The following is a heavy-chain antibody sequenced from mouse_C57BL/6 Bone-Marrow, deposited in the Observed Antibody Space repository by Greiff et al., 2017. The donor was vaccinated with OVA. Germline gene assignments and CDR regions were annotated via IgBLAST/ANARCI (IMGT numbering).Heavy chain of an antibody. D-gene: IGHD1-1*01. CDR1: GYSITSGYD. V-gene: IGHV3-1*01. CDR3: ARELRCYYFDY. CDR2: ISYSGST. Sequence: EVKLQESGPGMVKPSQSLSLSCTVTGYSITSGYDWHWIRHFPGNKLEWMGYISYSGSTNYNPSLKSRITITHDTSKNHFFLKLNSVTTEDTATYYWARELRCYYFDYWGQGTTLTVSS. J-gene: IGHJ2*01.